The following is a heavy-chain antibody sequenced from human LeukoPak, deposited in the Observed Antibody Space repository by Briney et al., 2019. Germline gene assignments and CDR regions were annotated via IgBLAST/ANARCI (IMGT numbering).Heavy chain of an antibody. J-gene: IGHJ4*02. Sequence: AGGSLRLSCAVSGLTFNNYAMSWVRQAPGKGLEWVSGISGRGASKYYADSVKGRSTISRDNSKNTLYLQMNSLRAEDTAVYYCAKGVVVAPDVTPFDYWGQGTLVTVSS. CDR3: AKGVVVAPDVTPFDY. V-gene: IGHV3-23*01. CDR1: GLTFNNYA. D-gene: IGHD2-2*01. CDR2: ISGRGASK.